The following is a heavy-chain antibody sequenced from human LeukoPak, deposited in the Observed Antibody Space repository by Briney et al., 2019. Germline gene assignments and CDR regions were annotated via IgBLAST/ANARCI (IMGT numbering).Heavy chain of an antibody. Sequence: ASVRVSSKASGYTFTIYCISWVRQAPGQGLEWMGWISAYNGNTNYAQKLQGRVTMTTDTSTSTAYMELRRLRSDDTAVYYCARDIERAYDFWSGHRSGWFDRWGQGTLVTVSS. V-gene: IGHV1-18*01. CDR2: ISAYNGNT. CDR3: ARDIERAYDFWSGHRSGWFDR. D-gene: IGHD3-3*01. J-gene: IGHJ5*02. CDR1: GYTFTIYC.